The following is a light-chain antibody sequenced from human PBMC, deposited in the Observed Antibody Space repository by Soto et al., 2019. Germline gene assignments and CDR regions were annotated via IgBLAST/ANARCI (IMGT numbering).Light chain of an antibody. V-gene: IGLV1-44*01. CDR3: AAWDDSLNGRV. CDR1: SSSIGSNT. CDR2: SNN. J-gene: IGLJ2*01. Sequence: QSVLTQPPSASGTPGQRVTISCSGSSSSIGSNTVNWYQQLPGTAPKLLIYSNNQRPSGVPDRFSGSKSGTSASLAISGLKSEDEADYYCAAWDDSLNGRVFGGGTKLTVL.